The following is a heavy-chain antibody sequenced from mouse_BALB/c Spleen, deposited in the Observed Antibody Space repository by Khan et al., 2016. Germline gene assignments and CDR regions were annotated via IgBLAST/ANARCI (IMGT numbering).Heavy chain of an antibody. CDR1: GYTFSNYW. Sequence: QVQLQQSGAELMKPGASMKISCKATGYTFSNYWIEWVRQRPGHGLEWIGEILPGSGHTNCNEKFKGKATFTAETSSNTAYMQLSSLTSEDSAVYYCARISDSYWLAYWGQGSLVTVSA. V-gene: IGHV1-9*01. CDR3: ARISDSYWLAY. J-gene: IGHJ3*01. CDR2: ILPGSGHT. D-gene: IGHD1-1*01.